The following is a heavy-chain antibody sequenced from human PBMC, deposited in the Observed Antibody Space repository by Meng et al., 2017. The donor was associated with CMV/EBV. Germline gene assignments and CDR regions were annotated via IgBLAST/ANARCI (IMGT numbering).Heavy chain of an antibody. J-gene: IGHJ4*02. V-gene: IGHV1-69*10. Sequence: SVNVSCKASGGTFSSYAISWVRQAPGQGREWMGGIIPILGIANYAQKFQGRVTITADKSTSTAYMELSSLRSEDTAVYYCARDAGTFLAYRGYFDYWGQGTLVTVSS. CDR3: ARDAGTFLAYRGYFDY. CDR2: IIPILGIA. D-gene: IGHD3-3*02. CDR1: GGTFSSYA.